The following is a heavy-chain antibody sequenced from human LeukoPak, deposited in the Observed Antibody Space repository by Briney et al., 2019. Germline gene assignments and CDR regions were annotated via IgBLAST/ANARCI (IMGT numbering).Heavy chain of an antibody. D-gene: IGHD1-1*01. Sequence: EASVKVSCTASGGTFSSYAISWVRQAPGQGLEWMGRINPNSGGTNYAQKFQGRVTMTRDTSISTAYMELSRLRSDDTAVYYCAREWNDDYYYGMDVWGQGTTVTVSS. CDR1: GGTFSSYA. J-gene: IGHJ6*02. CDR2: INPNSGGT. V-gene: IGHV1-2*06. CDR3: AREWNDDYYYGMDV.